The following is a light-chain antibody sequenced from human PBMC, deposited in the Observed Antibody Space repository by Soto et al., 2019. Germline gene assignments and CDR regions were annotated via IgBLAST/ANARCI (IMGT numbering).Light chain of an antibody. J-gene: IGKJ1*01. V-gene: IGKV1-5*01. CDR3: HQYNNTFRT. CDR1: QSISSW. CDR2: DAS. Sequence: DIQMTQSPSTLSASVGDRVTITCRASQSISSWLAWYQQKPGKAPKLLIYDASSLESGVPSRFSGSGSGTEFTLTISNLQAEDSASYHCHQYNNTFRTFGQGTKVDI.